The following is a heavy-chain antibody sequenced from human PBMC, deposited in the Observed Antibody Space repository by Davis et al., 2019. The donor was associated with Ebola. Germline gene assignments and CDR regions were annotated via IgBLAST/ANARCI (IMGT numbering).Heavy chain of an antibody. D-gene: IGHD2-8*01. Sequence: AASVKVSCKASGGTFSSYAISWVRQAPGQGLEWMGWISAYNGNTNYAQKLQGRVTMTTDTSTSTAYMELRSLRSDDTAVYYCATCTGHYYYYGMDVWGQGTTVTVSS. CDR3: ATCTGHYYYYGMDV. CDR1: GGTFSSYA. J-gene: IGHJ6*02. CDR2: ISAYNGNT. V-gene: IGHV1-18*01.